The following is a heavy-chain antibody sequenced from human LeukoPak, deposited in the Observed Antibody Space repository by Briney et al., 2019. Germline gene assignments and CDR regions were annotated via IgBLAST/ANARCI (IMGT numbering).Heavy chain of an antibody. CDR3: ARDQVGATFDY. D-gene: IGHD1-26*01. J-gene: IGHJ4*02. V-gene: IGHV3-21*01. CDR2: ISSSSSYI. CDR1: GFTFSSYS. Sequence: GGSLRLSCAASGFTFSSYSMNWVRQAPGKGLEWVSSISSSSSYIYYADSVKGRFTISRDNAKNSLYLQMNSLRAEDTAVYYCARDQVGATFDYWGQGTLVTVSS.